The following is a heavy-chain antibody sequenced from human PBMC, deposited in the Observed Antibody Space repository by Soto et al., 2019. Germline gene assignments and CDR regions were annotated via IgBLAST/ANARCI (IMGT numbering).Heavy chain of an antibody. CDR1: GFTFSSYG. V-gene: IGHV3-30*03. CDR3: ARDSDSWRDSSSLSWFDP. Sequence: GGSLRLSCAASGFTFSSYGMHWVRQAPGKGLEWVAVISYDGTNKYYADSVKGRFTISRDNSKNTLYLQMNSLRAEDTDVYYCARDSDSWRDSSSLSWFDPWGQGTLVTVSS. D-gene: IGHD6-13*01. J-gene: IGHJ5*02. CDR2: ISYDGTNK.